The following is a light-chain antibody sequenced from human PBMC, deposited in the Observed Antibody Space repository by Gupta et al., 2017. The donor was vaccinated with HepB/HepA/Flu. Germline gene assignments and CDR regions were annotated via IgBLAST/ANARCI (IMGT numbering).Light chain of an antibody. CDR3: QQYNSYSWT. V-gene: IGKV1-5*03. Sequence: DIQMTQSPSTLSASVGDRVTITCRASQSISTWLAWYQQKPGKAPKLLIYKTSSLESGVPSSFSGSGSGTEFNLTISSLQPDDFATYYCQQYNSYSWTFGQGTKVEIK. J-gene: IGKJ1*01. CDR2: KTS. CDR1: QSISTW.